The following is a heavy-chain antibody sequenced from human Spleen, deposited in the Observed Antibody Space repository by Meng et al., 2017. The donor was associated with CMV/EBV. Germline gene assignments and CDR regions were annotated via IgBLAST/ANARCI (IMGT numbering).Heavy chain of an antibody. CDR1: GYNFIDYG. Sequence: ASGKVSCKASGYNFIDYGISWVRLAPGQGLEWMGWISAYSVNTNLPQKLQGRVTLTTDTSTSTAYMELRSLRSDDTAVYYCARGLYYGSGSYYSYWGQGTLVTVSS. CDR2: ISAYSVNT. CDR3: ARGLYYGSGSYYSY. V-gene: IGHV1-18*01. D-gene: IGHD3-10*01. J-gene: IGHJ4*02.